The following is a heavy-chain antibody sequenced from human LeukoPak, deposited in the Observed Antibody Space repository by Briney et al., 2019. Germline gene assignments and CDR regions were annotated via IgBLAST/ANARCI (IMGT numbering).Heavy chain of an antibody. CDR2: IYYSGST. D-gene: IGHD3-22*01. V-gene: IGHV4-39*07. CDR1: GGSISSSSYY. Sequence: SETLPLTCTVSGGSISSSSYYWGWIRQPPGKGLEWIGSIYYSGSTYYNPSLKSRVTISVDTSKNQFSLKLSSVTAADTAVYYCAREGVDYYDGGNWFDPWGQGTLVTVSS. J-gene: IGHJ5*02. CDR3: AREGVDYYDGGNWFDP.